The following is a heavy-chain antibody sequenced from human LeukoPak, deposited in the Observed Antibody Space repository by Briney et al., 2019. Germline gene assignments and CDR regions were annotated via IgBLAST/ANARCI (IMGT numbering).Heavy chain of an antibody. J-gene: IGHJ4*02. CDR3: TRDYGGSSPFDY. CDR2: ISSSGSDI. CDR1: GFTFSNYE. V-gene: IGHV3-48*03. Sequence: GGSLRLSCAASGFTFSNYEMHWVRQAPGKGLEWVSYISSSGSDIYYADSVKGRFTISRDNAKNSLYLHMNSLRAEDTAVYYCTRDYGGSSPFDYWGQGTLVTVSS. D-gene: IGHD4-23*01.